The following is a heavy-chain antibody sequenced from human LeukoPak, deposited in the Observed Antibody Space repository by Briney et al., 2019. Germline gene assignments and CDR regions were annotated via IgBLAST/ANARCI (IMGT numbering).Heavy chain of an antibody. CDR2: MNPYSGSA. CDR3: AREVFSLYRGTTPSFDS. CDR1: GYTFVSYD. D-gene: IGHD1-14*01. V-gene: IGHV1-8*02. Sequence: ASVKVSCKTSGYTFVSYDINWVRQAPGQGLEWMGWMNPYSGSAGYAEKFQGRVTLTRNTSINTAYMEMNGLTNEDTAVYYCAREVFSLYRGTTPSFDSWGPGALVTVSS. J-gene: IGHJ4*02.